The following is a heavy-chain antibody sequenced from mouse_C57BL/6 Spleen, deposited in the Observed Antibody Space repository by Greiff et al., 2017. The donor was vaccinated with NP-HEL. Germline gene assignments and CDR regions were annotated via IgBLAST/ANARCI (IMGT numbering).Heavy chain of an antibody. D-gene: IGHD3-2*02. J-gene: IGHJ3*01. Sequence: VQLQQSGAELVRPGASVTLSCKASGYTFTDYEMHWVKQTPVHGLEWIGAIDPETGGTAYNQKFKGKAILTADKSSSTAYMELRSLTSEDSAVYYCTRRGQLRLPAWFAYWGQGTLVTVSA. CDR2: IDPETGGT. CDR3: TRRGQLRLPAWFAY. V-gene: IGHV1-15*01. CDR1: GYTFTDYE.